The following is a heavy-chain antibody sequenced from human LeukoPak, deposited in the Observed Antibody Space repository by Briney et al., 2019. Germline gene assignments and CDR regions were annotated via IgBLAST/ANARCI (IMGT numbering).Heavy chain of an antibody. CDR3: ARDHEEGPNYYYYGMDV. CDR1: GGTFSSYT. CDR2: IIPILGIA. J-gene: IGHJ6*02. Sequence: SVKVSCKASGGTFSSYTISWVRQAPGQGLEWMGRIIPILGIANYAQKFQGRVTTTADKSTSTAYMELSSLRSEDTAVYYCARDHEEGPNYYYYGMDVWGQGTTVTVSS. V-gene: IGHV1-69*04.